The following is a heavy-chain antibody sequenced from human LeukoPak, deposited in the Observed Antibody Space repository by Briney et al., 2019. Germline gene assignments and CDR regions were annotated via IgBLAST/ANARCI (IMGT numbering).Heavy chain of an antibody. CDR1: GFTFSNAW. J-gene: IGHJ4*02. D-gene: IGHD3-16*01. V-gene: IGHV3-15*01. Sequence: GGSLRLSCAASGFTFSNAWMRWVRHTPGKGLEWVGRIKRKSEGGTTDYAAPVKGRFTISRDDSKNTLYLQMNSLKTEDTAVYYWTTDAEGGPSTWGQGTLVTVSS. CDR3: TTDAEGGPST. CDR2: IKRKSEGGTT.